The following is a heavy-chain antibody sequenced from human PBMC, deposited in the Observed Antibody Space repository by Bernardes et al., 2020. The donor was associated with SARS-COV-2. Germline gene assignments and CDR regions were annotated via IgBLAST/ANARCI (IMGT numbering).Heavy chain of an antibody. V-gene: IGHV3-20*04. CDR1: GFTFDDYG. Sequence: RGSLRLSCAASGFTFDDYGMSWVRQAPGKGLEWVSGINWNGGSTGYADSVKGRFTISRDNAKNSLYLQMNSLRAEDTALYYCARDPYYDFWSGYYPYWGQGTLVTVSS. J-gene: IGHJ4*02. CDR2: INWNGGST. CDR3: ARDPYYDFWSGYYPY. D-gene: IGHD3-3*01.